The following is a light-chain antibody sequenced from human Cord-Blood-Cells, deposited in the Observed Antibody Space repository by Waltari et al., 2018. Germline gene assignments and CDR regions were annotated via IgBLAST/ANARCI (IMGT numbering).Light chain of an antibody. CDR2: AAS. J-gene: IGKJ2*01. Sequence: DIQMTQSPSSLSASVGDRVTITCRASQSISSYLNWYQQKPGKAPKLLIYAASSLQSGVPSRFSGSGSETDFTLTISSPQPEDFATYYCQQSYSTPRYTFGQGTKLEIK. CDR3: QQSYSTPRYT. V-gene: IGKV1-39*01. CDR1: QSISSY.